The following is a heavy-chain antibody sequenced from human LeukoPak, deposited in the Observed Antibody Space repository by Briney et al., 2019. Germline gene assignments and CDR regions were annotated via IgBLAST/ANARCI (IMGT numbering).Heavy chain of an antibody. CDR2: IYYSGST. Sequence: SETLSLTCTVSGGSISSYYWSWIRQPPGKGLEWIGYIYYSGSTNYNPSLKSRVTMSVDTSKNQFSLKLSSVTAADTAVYYCAREGTAYDYWGQGTLVTVSS. D-gene: IGHD1-1*01. CDR1: GGSISSYY. J-gene: IGHJ4*02. CDR3: AREGTAYDY. V-gene: IGHV4-59*01.